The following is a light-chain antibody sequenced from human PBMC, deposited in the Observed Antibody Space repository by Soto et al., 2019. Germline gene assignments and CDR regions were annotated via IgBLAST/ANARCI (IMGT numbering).Light chain of an antibody. CDR3: QQYDNWPWT. CDR2: GAS. CDR1: QSVSSSY. J-gene: IGKJ1*01. Sequence: EIVFTQSPGTLSLSPGERATLSCRASQSVSSSYLAWYQQRPGQAPRLLIYGASTRAAGFPARFSGSGSGTDFTLTISSLQSEDFAVYYCQQYDNWPWTFGQGTKVDIK. V-gene: IGKV3-15*01.